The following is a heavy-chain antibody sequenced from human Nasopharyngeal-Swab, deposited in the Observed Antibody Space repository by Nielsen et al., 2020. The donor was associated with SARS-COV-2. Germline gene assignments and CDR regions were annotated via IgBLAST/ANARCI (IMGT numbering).Heavy chain of an antibody. CDR3: ARDLSGYWVSFDY. Sequence: WIRQAPGKGLEWDSSISSSSSYIYYADSVKGRFTISRDNAKNSLYLQMNSLRAEDTAVYYCARDLSGYWVSFDYWGQGTLVTVSS. V-gene: IGHV3-21*01. D-gene: IGHD5-12*01. CDR2: ISSSSSYI. J-gene: IGHJ4*02.